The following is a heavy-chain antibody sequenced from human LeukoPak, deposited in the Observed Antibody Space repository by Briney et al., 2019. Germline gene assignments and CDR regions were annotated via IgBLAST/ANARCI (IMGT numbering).Heavy chain of an antibody. J-gene: IGHJ4*02. V-gene: IGHV4-34*01. D-gene: IGHD6-13*01. CDR3: ASSGYSSRIDY. CDR2: INHSGST. CDR1: GGSISSYY. Sequence: SETLSLTCTVSGGSISSYYWSWIRQPPGKGLEWIGEINHSGSTNYNPSLKSRVTISVDTSKNQFSLKLSSVTAADTAVYYCASSGYSSRIDYWGQGTLVTVSS.